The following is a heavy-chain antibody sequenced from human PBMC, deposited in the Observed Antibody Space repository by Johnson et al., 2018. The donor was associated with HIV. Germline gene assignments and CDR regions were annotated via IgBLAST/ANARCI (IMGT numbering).Heavy chain of an antibody. D-gene: IGHD6-13*01. CDR1: GFTFSSYA. CDR3: AKDRKGSSSWLRSGVAFDI. CDR2: ISWNSGSI. Sequence: VQLVESGGGLVQPGGSLRLSCAASGFTFSSYAMHWVRQAPGKGLEWVSGISWNSGSIGYADSVKGRFTISRDNAKNSLYLQMNSLRAEDTALYYCAKDRKGSSSWLRSGVAFDIWGQGTMVTVSS. J-gene: IGHJ3*02. V-gene: IGHV3-9*01.